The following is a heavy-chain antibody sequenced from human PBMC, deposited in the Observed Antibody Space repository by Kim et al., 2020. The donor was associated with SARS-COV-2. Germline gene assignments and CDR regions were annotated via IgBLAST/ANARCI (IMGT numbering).Heavy chain of an antibody. CDR2: INHSGST. D-gene: IGHD5-12*01. Sequence: SETLSLTCAVYGGSFSGYYWSWIRQPPGKGLEWIGEINHSGSTNYNPSLKSRVTISVDTSKNQFSLKLSSVTAADTAVYYCARGGRWLRTAYGMDVWGQGTTVTVSS. J-gene: IGHJ6*02. CDR1: GGSFSGYY. CDR3: ARGGRWLRTAYGMDV. V-gene: IGHV4-34*01.